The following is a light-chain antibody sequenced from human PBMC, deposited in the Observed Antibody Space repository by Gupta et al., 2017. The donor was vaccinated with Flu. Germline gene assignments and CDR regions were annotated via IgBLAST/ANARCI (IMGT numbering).Light chain of an antibody. CDR3: QQYNNWPST. Sequence: EKVMTQSPATLSVSPGERATLSCRASQSVSSNLAWYQQKPGQAPRLLIHGASTRATGTPARFSGSGSGTEFTLTISSLQSEDFAVYYCQQYNNWPSTFGQGTKLEIK. J-gene: IGKJ2*01. CDR1: QSVSSN. CDR2: GAS. V-gene: IGKV3-15*01.